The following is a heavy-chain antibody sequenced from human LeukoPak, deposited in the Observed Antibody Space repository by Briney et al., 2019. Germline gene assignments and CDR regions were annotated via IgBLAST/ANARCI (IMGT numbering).Heavy chain of an antibody. D-gene: IGHD5-24*01. CDR3: ARGGGMGHYYYYMDV. CDR1: GGSIISYY. CDR2: IYYSGST. J-gene: IGHJ6*03. Sequence: SETLSLTCTVSGGSIISYYWSWIRQPPGRGLEWIGYIYYSGSTNYNPSLKSRVTISVDTSKNQFSLKLSSVTAADTAVYHCARGGGMGHYYYYMDVWGKGTTVTISS. V-gene: IGHV4-59*01.